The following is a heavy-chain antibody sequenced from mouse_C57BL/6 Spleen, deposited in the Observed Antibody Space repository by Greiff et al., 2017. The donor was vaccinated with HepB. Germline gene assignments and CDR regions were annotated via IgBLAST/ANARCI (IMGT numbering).Heavy chain of an antibody. CDR1: GFTFSDYG. CDR3: ARRGYYGSSYYAMDY. Sequence: EVQLVESGGGLVKPGGSLKLSCAASGFTFSDYGMHWVRQAPEKGLEWVAYISSGSSTIYYADTVKGRFTISRDNAKNTLVLQMTSLRSEDTAMYYCARRGYYGSSYYAMDYWGQGTSVTVSS. CDR2: ISSGSSTI. V-gene: IGHV5-17*01. D-gene: IGHD1-1*01. J-gene: IGHJ4*01.